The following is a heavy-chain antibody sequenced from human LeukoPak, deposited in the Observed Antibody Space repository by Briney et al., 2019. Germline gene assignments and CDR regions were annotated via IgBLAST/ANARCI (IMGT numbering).Heavy chain of an antibody. J-gene: IGHJ2*01. Sequence: ASVKVSCKASGCTFTGYYMHWVRQAPGQGLEWMGWINPNSGGTNYAQKFQGRVTMTRDTSISTAYMELSRLRSDDTAVYYCARHPGKVTNDWYFDLWGRGTLVTVSS. V-gene: IGHV1-2*02. CDR1: GCTFTGYY. CDR3: ARHPGKVTNDWYFDL. D-gene: IGHD4-23*01. CDR2: INPNSGGT.